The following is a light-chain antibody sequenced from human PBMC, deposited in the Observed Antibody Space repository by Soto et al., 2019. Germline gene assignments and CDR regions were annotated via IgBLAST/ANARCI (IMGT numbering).Light chain of an antibody. CDR3: SAHGGTNPYV. V-gene: IGLV2-8*01. CDR2: EVN. CDR1: ASDIGGYNF. Sequence: QSALTQPPSASGSPGQSVAISCTRTASDIGGYNFVSWYQQHPGKAPKLMIYEVNKRPSGVPDRFSGSKSGNTASLTVSGLQDEDEADYYCSAHGGTNPYVFGTGTKVTVL. J-gene: IGLJ1*01.